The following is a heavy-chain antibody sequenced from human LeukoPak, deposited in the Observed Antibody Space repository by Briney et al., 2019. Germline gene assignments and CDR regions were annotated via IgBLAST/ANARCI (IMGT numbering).Heavy chain of an antibody. J-gene: IGHJ3*02. D-gene: IGHD4-23*01. Sequence: GGSLRLSCAASGFTFDDYAMHWVRQAPGKGLEWVSGISWNSGSIGYAYSVKGRFTISRDNAKNSLYLQMNSLRAEDMALYYCAKDMGDYGGNDAFDIWGQGTMVTVSS. V-gene: IGHV3-9*03. CDR3: AKDMGDYGGNDAFDI. CDR1: GFTFDDYA. CDR2: ISWNSGSI.